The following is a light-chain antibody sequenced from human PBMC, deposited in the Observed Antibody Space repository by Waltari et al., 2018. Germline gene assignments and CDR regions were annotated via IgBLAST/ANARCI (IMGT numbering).Light chain of an antibody. Sequence: EVVMTQSPDTLSVSPGGRATLSCRASQSIATNLAWYQQRRGQAPRLLIFDASTRATSISGRFSVSGSGTEFTLTISSLQSDDSAVYYCQQYNRWPPITFGQGTRLEIK. CDR2: DAS. V-gene: IGKV3-15*01. CDR3: QQYNRWPPIT. CDR1: QSIATN. J-gene: IGKJ5*01.